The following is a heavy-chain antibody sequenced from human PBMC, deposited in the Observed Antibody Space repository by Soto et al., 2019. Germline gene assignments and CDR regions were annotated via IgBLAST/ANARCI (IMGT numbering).Heavy chain of an antibody. CDR3: ARSCIVVVPAAKGYGMDV. CDR2: INHSGST. D-gene: IGHD2-2*01. V-gene: IGHV4-34*01. CDR1: GGSFSGYY. J-gene: IGHJ6*02. Sequence: QVQLQQWGAGLLKPSETLSLTCAVYGGSFSGYYWSWIRQPPGKGLEWIGEINHSGSTNYNPSLKSRVTISVDTSKNQFSLKLSSVTAADTAVYYCARSCIVVVPAAKGYGMDVLGQGTTVTVSS.